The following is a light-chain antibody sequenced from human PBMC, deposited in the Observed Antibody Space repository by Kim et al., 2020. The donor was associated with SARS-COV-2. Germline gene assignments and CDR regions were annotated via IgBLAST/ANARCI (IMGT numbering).Light chain of an antibody. Sequence: PGKTGTIASVGYKIEVKGVKWDQEKPEQAGVRVIRYDSDGTKGIPERLAGSKAGNTANLTIRRVEAGDEVDYYCQVFESSNDQYVVFGGGTQLTVL. CDR3: QVFESSNDQYVV. CDR1: KIEVKG. V-gene: IGLV3-21*01. J-gene: IGLJ2*01. CDR2: YDS.